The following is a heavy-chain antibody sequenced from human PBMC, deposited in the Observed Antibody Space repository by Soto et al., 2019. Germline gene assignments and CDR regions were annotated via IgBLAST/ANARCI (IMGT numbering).Heavy chain of an antibody. J-gene: IGHJ4*02. D-gene: IGHD2-15*01. V-gene: IGHV3-72*01. CDR3: SSVDPSAKSPDY. Sequence: GGSLRLSCTVSAVSEFSFSDQYMDWVRQAPGKGLEWVGRSRNRVNNLSTAYAASVQGRFTISRDESKNTVYLQMHSLKTDDTAVYYCSSVDPSAKSPDYWGQGTMVTVSS. CDR1: EFSFSDQY. CDR2: SRNRVNNLST.